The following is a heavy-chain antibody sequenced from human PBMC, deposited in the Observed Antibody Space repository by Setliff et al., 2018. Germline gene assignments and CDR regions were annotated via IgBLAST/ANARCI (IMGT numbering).Heavy chain of an antibody. CDR1: GGSISTTDYY. CDR2: VYYSGNT. J-gene: IGHJ4*02. D-gene: IGHD3-22*01. Sequence: PSETLSLTCTVSGGSISTTDYYWGWIRQPPGKGLEWIGCVYYSGNTYYSPSLKSRVTMFVDTSENRFSLMLYSVTAADTAIYYCARYDSSGYSENYYFDYWGQGTLVTVSS. CDR3: ARYDSSGYSENYYFDY. V-gene: IGHV4-39*07.